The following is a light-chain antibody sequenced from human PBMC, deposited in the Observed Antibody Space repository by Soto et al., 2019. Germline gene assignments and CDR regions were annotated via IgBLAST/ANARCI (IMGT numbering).Light chain of an antibody. Sequence: QSVLTQPASVSGSPGQSINLSCIGTSSDVGGYNYVSWYQHHPGKAPKLIIYDVSNRPSGVSYPFSGSKSGNTASLTISGLQPEDDADYYCSSYNTSNTRQSVFRTGNEVPGL. V-gene: IGLV2-14*03. CDR2: DVS. CDR1: SSDVGGYNY. J-gene: IGLJ1*01. CDR3: SSYNTSNTRQSV.